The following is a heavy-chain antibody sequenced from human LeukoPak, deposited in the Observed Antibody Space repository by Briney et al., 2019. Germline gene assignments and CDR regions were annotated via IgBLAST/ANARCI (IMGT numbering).Heavy chain of an antibody. D-gene: IGHD3-10*01. V-gene: IGHV3-23*01. CDR3: AKDRELLWFGELLFDY. CDR1: VFTFSSYA. J-gene: IGHJ4*02. CDR2: ISGSGGST. Sequence: GGSLSLSCAPSVFTFSSYAMSWVRQAPGKGLEWVSAISGSGGSTYYADSVKGGFTISRDNSKNTLYLQMNSLRAEDTAVYYCAKDRELLWFGELLFDYWGQGTLVTVSS.